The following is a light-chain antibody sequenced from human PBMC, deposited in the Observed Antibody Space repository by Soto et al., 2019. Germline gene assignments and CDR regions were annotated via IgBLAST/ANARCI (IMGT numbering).Light chain of an antibody. Sequence: QSALTQPRSVSGSPGQSVTISCTGTNSDVGGYNYVSWYQQHPDKAPKVLIYDVSERPSGVPDRFSGSKSGNTASLTISALQAQDEADYYCSSYAGSNTLVFGGGTKLTVL. CDR3: SSYAGSNTLV. CDR2: DVS. J-gene: IGLJ2*01. CDR1: NSDVGGYNY. V-gene: IGLV2-11*01.